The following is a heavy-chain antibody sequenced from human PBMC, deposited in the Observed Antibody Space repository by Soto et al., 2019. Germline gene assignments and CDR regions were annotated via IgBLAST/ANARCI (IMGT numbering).Heavy chain of an antibody. CDR2: IIPIFGTA. J-gene: IGHJ4*02. CDR1: GGTFSSYA. Sequence: QVQLVQSGAEVKKPGSWVKVSCKASGGTFSSYAISWVRQAPGQGLEWMGGIIPIFGTANYAQKFQGRVTITADESTSTAYMELSSLRSEDTAVYYCARDNGGYCTNGVCYLFDYWGQGTLVTVSS. D-gene: IGHD2-8*01. CDR3: ARDNGGYCTNGVCYLFDY. V-gene: IGHV1-69*01.